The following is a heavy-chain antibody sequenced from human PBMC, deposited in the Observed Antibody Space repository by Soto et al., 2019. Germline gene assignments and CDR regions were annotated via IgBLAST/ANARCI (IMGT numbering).Heavy chain of an antibody. D-gene: IGHD2-2*03. Sequence: GASLRLSCAASGFTFSCYSMNWVRPAPEKGLEWVSSISSSSSYIYYADSVKGRFTIFRDNAKNSLYLQMNSLRAEDSAVYYCARDPGEPHTGYCSSTSFYAFLDYWGQGTLVTVSS. V-gene: IGHV3-21*01. J-gene: IGHJ4*02. CDR3: ARDPGEPHTGYCSSTSFYAFLDY. CDR2: ISSSSSYI. CDR1: GFTFSCYS.